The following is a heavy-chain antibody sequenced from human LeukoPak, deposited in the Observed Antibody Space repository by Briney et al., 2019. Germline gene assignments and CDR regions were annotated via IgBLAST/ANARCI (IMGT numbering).Heavy chain of an antibody. V-gene: IGHV1-24*01. CDR3: ATKLVVVAASDAFDI. CDR1: GYTLTELS. CDR2: FDPEDGET. D-gene: IGHD2-15*01. Sequence: ASVKVSCKVSGYTLTELSMHWVRQAPGKGLERMGGFDPEDGETIYAQKFQGRVTMTEDTSTDTAYMELSSLRSEDTAVYYCATKLVVVAASDAFDIWGQGTMVTVSS. J-gene: IGHJ3*02.